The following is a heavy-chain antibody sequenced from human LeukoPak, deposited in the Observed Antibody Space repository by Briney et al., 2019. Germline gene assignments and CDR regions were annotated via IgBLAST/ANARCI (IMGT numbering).Heavy chain of an antibody. CDR1: GGSFSGYY. D-gene: IGHD6-19*01. CDR3: ARGRYSSGWYYFDY. CDR2: INHSGST. J-gene: IGHJ4*02. Sequence: PSETLSLTCAVYGGSFSGYYWSWIRQPPGKGLEWIGEINHSGSTNYNPSLKSRVTISVDTSKNQFSLKLSSVTAADTAVYYCARGRYSSGWYYFDYWGQETLVTVSS. V-gene: IGHV4-34*01.